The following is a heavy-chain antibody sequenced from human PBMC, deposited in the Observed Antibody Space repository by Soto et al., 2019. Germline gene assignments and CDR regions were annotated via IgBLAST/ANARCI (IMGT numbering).Heavy chain of an antibody. J-gene: IGHJ6*03. CDR2: INHSGST. V-gene: IGHV4-34*01. CDR3: ARFWAGTRGSYYYYMDV. D-gene: IGHD3-10*01. CDR1: GGSFSGYY. Sequence: SETLSLTCAVYGGSFSGYYWSWIRQPPGKGLEWIGEINHSGSTNYNPSLKSRVTISVDTSKNQFSLKLSSVTAADTAVYYCARFWAGTRGSYYYYMDVWGKGTTVTVSS.